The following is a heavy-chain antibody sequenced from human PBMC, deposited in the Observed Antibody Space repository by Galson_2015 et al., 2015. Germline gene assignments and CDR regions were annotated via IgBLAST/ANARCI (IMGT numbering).Heavy chain of an antibody. V-gene: IGHV5-51*01. D-gene: IGHD6-13*01. CDR1: GYSFTSYW. J-gene: IGHJ5*02. Sequence: QSGAEVKKPGESLKISCKGSGYSFTSYWIGWVRQMPGKGLEWMGIIYPGDSDTRYSPSFQGQVPISADKSISTAYLQWSSLKASDTAMYYCARLLGGIAAAGSPPMYNWFDPWGQGTLVTVSS. CDR3: ARLLGGIAAAGSPPMYNWFDP. CDR2: IYPGDSDT.